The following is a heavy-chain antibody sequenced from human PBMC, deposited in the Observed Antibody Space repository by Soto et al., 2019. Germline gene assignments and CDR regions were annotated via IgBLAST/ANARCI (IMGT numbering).Heavy chain of an antibody. CDR3: AKRVYYYDSSGYFWFDP. Sequence: GGSLRLSCAASGFTFSSYAMGWVRQAPGKGLEWVSAISGSGGSTYYADSVKGRFTISRDNSKNTLYLQMNSLRAEDTAVYYCAKRVYYYDSSGYFWFDPWGQGTLVTVSS. J-gene: IGHJ5*02. CDR1: GFTFSSYA. D-gene: IGHD3-22*01. CDR2: ISGSGGST. V-gene: IGHV3-23*01.